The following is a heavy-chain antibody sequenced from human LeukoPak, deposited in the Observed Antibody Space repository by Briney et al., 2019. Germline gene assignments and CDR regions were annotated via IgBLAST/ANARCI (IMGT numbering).Heavy chain of an antibody. Sequence: PSEALSVTCTVCRGSLSSYYWSWIRQPAGKGLEGIGRIYTSGSTNYNASLKSRASMSVDTSKNQFSLKLSSVTAADTAVFYCARENSGSYREFDYWGQGTLVTVSS. J-gene: IGHJ4*02. V-gene: IGHV4-4*07. CDR3: ARENSGSYREFDY. CDR1: RGSLSSYY. CDR2: IYTSGST. D-gene: IGHD1-26*01.